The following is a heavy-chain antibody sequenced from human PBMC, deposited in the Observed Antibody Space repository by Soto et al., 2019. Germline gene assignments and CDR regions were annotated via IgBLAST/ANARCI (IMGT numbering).Heavy chain of an antibody. CDR1: GGSSSGYY. V-gene: IGHV4-34*01. D-gene: IGHD5-18*01. CDR3: VREPAMATQENWFDP. J-gene: IGHJ5*02. CDR2: INHSGST. Sequence: SETLSLTCAVYGGSSSGYYWSWIRQPQGKGLEWIGEINHSGSTNYNPSLKSRVTISVDTSKNQFSLKLSSVTAADTAVYYCVREPAMATQENWFDPWGQGSLVT.